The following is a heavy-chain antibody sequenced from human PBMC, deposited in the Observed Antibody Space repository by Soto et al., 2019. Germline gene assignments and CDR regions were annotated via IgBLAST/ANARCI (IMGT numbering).Heavy chain of an antibody. Sequence: GGSLRLSCAASGFTFSSYAMSWVRQAPGKGLEWVSAISGSGGSTYYADSVKGRFTISRDNSKNTLYLQMNSLRAEDTAVYYCAKDLFPSGGTYYYYYGMDVWGQGTTVTVSS. V-gene: IGHV3-23*01. CDR3: AKDLFPSGGTYYYYYGMDV. CDR1: GFTFSSYA. CDR2: ISGSGGST. J-gene: IGHJ6*02. D-gene: IGHD2-15*01.